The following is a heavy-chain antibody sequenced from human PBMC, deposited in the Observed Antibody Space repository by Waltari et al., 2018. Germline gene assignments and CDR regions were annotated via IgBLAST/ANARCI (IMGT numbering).Heavy chain of an antibody. CDR2: INHSGST. Sequence: QVQLQQWGAGLLKPSETLSLTCAVYGGSLSGYYWSWIRRPPGKGLEWIGEINHSGSTNYNPPLKSVVTISVDTSKNQFALKLGSVTSADTPVYYCATAPRIVVVVAATARYYSDYWRQGTLVTFSS. CDR1: GGSLSGYY. D-gene: IGHD2-15*01. CDR3: ATAPRIVVVVAATARYYSDY. V-gene: IGHV4-34*01. J-gene: IGHJ4*02.